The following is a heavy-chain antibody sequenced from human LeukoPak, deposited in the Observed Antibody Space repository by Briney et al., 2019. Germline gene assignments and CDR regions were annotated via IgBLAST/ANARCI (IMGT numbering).Heavy chain of an antibody. CDR1: GFTFSSYS. D-gene: IGHD3-10*01. V-gene: IGHV3-21*01. CDR2: ISSSSSYI. Sequence: GGSLRLSCAASGFTFSSYSMNWVRQALGKGLEWVSSISSSSSYIYYADSVKGRFTISRDNAKNSLYLQMNSLRAEDTAVYYCARDMVRGVTALWGQGTLVTVSS. J-gene: IGHJ4*02. CDR3: ARDMVRGVTAL.